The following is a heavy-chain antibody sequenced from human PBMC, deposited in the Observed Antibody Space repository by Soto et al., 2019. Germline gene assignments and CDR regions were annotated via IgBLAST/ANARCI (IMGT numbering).Heavy chain of an antibody. Sequence: SETLSLTCTVSGGSISSYYWSWIRQPPGKGLEWIGYIYYSGSTNYNPSLKSRVTISVDTSKNQFSLKLSSVTAADTAVYYCARTPVYSSPDQYYYYYYGMDVWGQGTTVTVSS. CDR1: GGSISSYY. CDR2: IYYSGST. J-gene: IGHJ6*02. CDR3: ARTPVYSSPDQYYYYYYGMDV. D-gene: IGHD6-13*01. V-gene: IGHV4-59*01.